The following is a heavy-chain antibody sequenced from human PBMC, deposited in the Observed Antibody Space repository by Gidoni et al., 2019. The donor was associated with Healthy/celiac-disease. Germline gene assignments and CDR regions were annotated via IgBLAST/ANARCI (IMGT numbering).Heavy chain of an antibody. CDR1: GFTFSIYS. CDR3: ARVGYSSSSNYYGMDV. J-gene: IGHJ6*02. V-gene: IGHV3-21*01. CDR2: ISSSSSYI. D-gene: IGHD6-6*01. Sequence: EVQLVESGGGLVKPGGSLRLSCAASGFTFSIYSMNWVRQAPGKGLEWVSSISSSSSYIYYADSVKGRFTISRDNAKNSLYLQMNSLRAEDTAVYYCARVGYSSSSNYYGMDVWGQGTTVTVSS.